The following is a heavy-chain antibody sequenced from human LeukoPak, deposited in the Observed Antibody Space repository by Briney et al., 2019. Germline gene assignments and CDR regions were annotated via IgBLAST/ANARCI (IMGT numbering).Heavy chain of an antibody. CDR1: GYTFTSYD. CDR2: INTESGGT. V-gene: IGHV1-2*02. CDR3: ARGGKSELGACDY. J-gene: IGHJ4*02. D-gene: IGHD3-16*01. Sequence: ASVKVSCKASGYTFTSYDINWVRQATGQGLEWMGWINTESGGTNFAQRFQGRVTMTRDTSITSAYMEVSRVTPDDTAVYYCARGGKSELGACDYWGQGTLVTVSS.